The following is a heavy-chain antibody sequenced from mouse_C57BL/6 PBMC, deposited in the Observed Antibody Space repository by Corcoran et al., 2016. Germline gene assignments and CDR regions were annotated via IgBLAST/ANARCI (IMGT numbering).Heavy chain of an antibody. CDR1: GYTFTDYN. Sequence: EVQLQQSGPELVKPGASVKIPCKASGYTFTDYNMDWVKQSHGKSLEWIGDINPNNGGTIYNQKFKGKATLTVDKSSSTAYMELRSLTSEDTAVYYCARGDSNYNYYAMDYWGQGTSVTVSS. CDR3: ARGDSNYNYYAMDY. D-gene: IGHD2-5*01. CDR2: INPNNGGT. V-gene: IGHV1-18*01. J-gene: IGHJ4*01.